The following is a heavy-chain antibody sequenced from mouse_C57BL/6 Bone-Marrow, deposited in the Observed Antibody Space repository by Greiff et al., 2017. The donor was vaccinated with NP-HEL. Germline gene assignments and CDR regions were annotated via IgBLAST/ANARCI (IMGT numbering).Heavy chain of an antibody. CDR3: ARSFYYDYFDV. CDR1: GYTFTSYD. V-gene: IGHV1-85*01. CDR2: LYPRDGST. J-gene: IGHJ1*03. Sequence: QVQLQQSGPELVKPGASVTLSCKASGYTFTSYDINWVKQRLGPGLEWIGWLYPRDGSTKYNEKFKGKATLTVDTSSSTAYMELHSLTSEDSAVYFCARSFYYDYFDVWGTGTTVTVSS. D-gene: IGHD2-4*01.